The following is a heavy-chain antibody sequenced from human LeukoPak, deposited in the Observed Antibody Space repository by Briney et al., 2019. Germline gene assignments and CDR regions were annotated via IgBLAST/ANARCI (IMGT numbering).Heavy chain of an antibody. Sequence: PRGSLRLSCAASGFTFSSYAMHWVRQAPGKGLEWVAVISYDGSNKYYADSVKGRFTISRDNSKNTLYLQMNSLRAEDTAVYYCARGRGIAVEYYYYGMDVWGQGTTVTVSS. CDR2: ISYDGSNK. D-gene: IGHD6-19*01. J-gene: IGHJ6*02. CDR1: GFTFSSYA. V-gene: IGHV3-30-3*01. CDR3: ARGRGIAVEYYYYGMDV.